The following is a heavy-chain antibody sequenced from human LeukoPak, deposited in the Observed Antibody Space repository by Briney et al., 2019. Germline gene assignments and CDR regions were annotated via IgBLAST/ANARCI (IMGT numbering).Heavy chain of an antibody. V-gene: IGHV3-23*01. CDR1: GFTFSSYA. CDR2: ISGSGGST. D-gene: IGHD3-16*01. Sequence: AGGSLRLSCAASGFTFSSYAMSWVRQAPGKGLEWVSAISGSGGSTSYADSVKGRFTISRDNSKNTLYLQMNSLRAEDTAVYYCAKDGLAAGDAFDIWGQGTMVTVSS. J-gene: IGHJ3*02. CDR3: AKDGLAAGDAFDI.